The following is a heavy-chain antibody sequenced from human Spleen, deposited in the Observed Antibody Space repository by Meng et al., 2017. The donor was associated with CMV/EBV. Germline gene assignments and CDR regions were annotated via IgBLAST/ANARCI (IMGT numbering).Heavy chain of an antibody. J-gene: IGHJ4*02. CDR1: NF. CDR3: ARIERRRILKYCGSDCSTTDY. Sequence: NFLTLVRQVPGKGLMLVCEIYPTGSTNYNPSLQRRFTISVAQFTNQFSLKLGSVTAADTAVYYCARIERRRILKYCGSDCSTTDYWGQGTLVTVSS. CDR2: IYPTGST. D-gene: IGHD2-21*02. V-gene: IGHV4-4*02.